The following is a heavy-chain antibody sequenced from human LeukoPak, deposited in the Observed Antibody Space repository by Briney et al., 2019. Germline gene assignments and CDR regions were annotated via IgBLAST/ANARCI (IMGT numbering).Heavy chain of an antibody. CDR1: GVSFSGYY. CDR2: INHSGST. D-gene: IGHD1-14*01. V-gene: IGHV4-34*01. Sequence: PSETLSLTCAVYGVSFSGYYWSWIRQPPGKGLEWIGEINHSGSTNYNPSLKSRVTISVDTSKNQFSLKLSSVTAADTAVYYCARVRATGAFDIWGQGTMVTVSS. CDR3: ARVRATGAFDI. J-gene: IGHJ3*02.